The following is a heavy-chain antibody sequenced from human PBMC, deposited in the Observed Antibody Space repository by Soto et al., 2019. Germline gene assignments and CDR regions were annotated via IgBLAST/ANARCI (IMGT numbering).Heavy chain of an antibody. D-gene: IGHD3-3*01. CDR2: FDLEDGET. V-gene: IGHV1-24*01. CDR1: GYALTELS. Sequence: ASVKVSCKVSGYALTELSINWVRQAPGKGLEWVGGFDLEDGETVYAQTFQGRVIMTEDTSTDTAYMELRSLRSEDTAVYYCATGPWNDYYFPSWFDPWGQGTLVTVSS. CDR3: ATGPWNDYYFPSWFDP. J-gene: IGHJ5*02.